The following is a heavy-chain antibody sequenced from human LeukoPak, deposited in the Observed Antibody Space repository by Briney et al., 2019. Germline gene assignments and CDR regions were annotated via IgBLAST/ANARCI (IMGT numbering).Heavy chain of an antibody. Sequence: PGGSLRLSCAASGFPFSIYSMNGAPEAPGRGWEGVSYISNSSRTKHYTDFVKGRFTFPRDIPKNSLYLQRNTVSEGDRAVFYCARRCYYDSSGYYRNYFDYWGQGTLMTVSS. CDR1: GFPFSIYS. D-gene: IGHD3-22*01. J-gene: IGHJ4*02. V-gene: IGHV3-48*02. CDR2: ISNSSRTK. CDR3: ARRCYYDSSGYYRNYFDY.